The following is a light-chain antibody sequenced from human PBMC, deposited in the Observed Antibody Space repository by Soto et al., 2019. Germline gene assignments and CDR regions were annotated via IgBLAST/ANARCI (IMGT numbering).Light chain of an antibody. CDR3: RQYGRSLGFA. CDR1: QSVGSN. CDR2: GAS. V-gene: IGKV3-20*01. Sequence: EVVLTQSPATLSVSPGAGATLSCRASQSVGSNLAWYQEKPGQAPRLLIYGASSRATGIPDRFSGSGSGTDFTLTISRLEPEDFAVYYCRQYGRSLGFAFGGGTKVDIK. J-gene: IGKJ4*01.